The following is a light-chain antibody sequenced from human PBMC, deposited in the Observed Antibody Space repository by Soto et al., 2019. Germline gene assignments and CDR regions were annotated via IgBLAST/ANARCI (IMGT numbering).Light chain of an antibody. CDR1: SSDVGGYNY. V-gene: IGLV2-14*01. CDR2: DVS. J-gene: IGLJ2*01. Sequence: QSALTQPASVSGSPGQSITISCTGTSSDVGGYNYVSWYQQHPGKAPKLMIYDVSNRPSGVSNRFSGSKSGNTASLTISGLQAEDEADYYCGSYTSCSTLVFGGGTKVTVL. CDR3: GSYTSCSTLV.